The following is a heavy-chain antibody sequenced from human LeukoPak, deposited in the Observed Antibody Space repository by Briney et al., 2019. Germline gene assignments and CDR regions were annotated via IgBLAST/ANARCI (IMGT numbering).Heavy chain of an antibody. V-gene: IGHV1-2*02. Sequence: ASVKVSCKASGYTFTAYYIHWVRQAPGQGLEWMGWINPNSGGTNYAQKFQGRVTMTRDTSISTAYMELSRLRSDDTAVYYCARDVTHSSSWHTYYYYMDVWGKGTTVTISS. D-gene: IGHD6-13*01. CDR2: INPNSGGT. J-gene: IGHJ6*03. CDR1: GYTFTAYY. CDR3: ARDVTHSSSWHTYYYYMDV.